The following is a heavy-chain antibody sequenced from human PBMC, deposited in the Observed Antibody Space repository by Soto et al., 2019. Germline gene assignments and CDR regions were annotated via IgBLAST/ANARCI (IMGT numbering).Heavy chain of an antibody. CDR3: AKVGFSGSSTYYYYYGMDV. V-gene: IGHV3-30*18. J-gene: IGHJ6*02. Sequence: QVQVVESGGGAVQPGRSLRLSCAASGFTFSNYGMHWVRQAPGKGLEWVAVISYDGSNKYHADSVKGRFTISRDNSKNTLYLQMNSLRAEDTAVYYCAKVGFSGSSTYYYYYGMDVWGQGTTVTVSS. D-gene: IGHD1-26*01. CDR2: ISYDGSNK. CDR1: GFTFSNYG.